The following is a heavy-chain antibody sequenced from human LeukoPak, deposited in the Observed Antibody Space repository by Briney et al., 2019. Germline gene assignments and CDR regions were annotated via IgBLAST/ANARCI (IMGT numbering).Heavy chain of an antibody. CDR2: IKQEGSEK. V-gene: IGHV3-7*01. CDR3: ARWGYTYGSYYFDS. J-gene: IGHJ4*02. Sequence: GGSLRLSCAASGFTFSSYWMSWVRQAPGKGLEWVANIKQEGSEKYYLDSVKGRFTISRDNARTSLYLQTNSLRAEDTAVYYCARWGYTYGSYYFDSWGQGTLVTVSS. D-gene: IGHD5-18*01. CDR1: GFTFSSYW.